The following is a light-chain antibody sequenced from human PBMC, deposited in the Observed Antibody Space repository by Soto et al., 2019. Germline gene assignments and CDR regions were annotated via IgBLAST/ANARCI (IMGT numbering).Light chain of an antibody. J-gene: IGKJ1*01. V-gene: IGKV1-8*01. CDR1: QGISSY. CDR3: QQYYSYPWT. CDR2: AAS. Sequence: AIRMTQSPSSFSASTGDRVTITCRASQGISSYLAGYQQKPGKAPKLLIYAASTLQSGVPSRFSGSGSGTDFTRTISCLQSEDFATYHCQQYYSYPWTFGQGTKVEIK.